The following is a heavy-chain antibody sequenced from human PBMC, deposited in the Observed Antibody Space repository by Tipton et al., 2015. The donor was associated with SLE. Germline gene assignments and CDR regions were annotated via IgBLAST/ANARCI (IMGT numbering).Heavy chain of an antibody. D-gene: IGHD6-13*01. V-gene: IGHV4-59*11. CDR3: ARAIYSSSWYYDAFDI. CDR2: IYYSGNT. Sequence: TLSLTCTVSGGSISSHYWSWIRPPPGKGLEWIGYIYYSGNTNYNPSLKSRVTISVDTSKNQFSLKLSSVTAADTAVYYCARAIYSSSWYYDAFDIWGQGTMVTVSS. CDR1: GGSISSHY. J-gene: IGHJ3*02.